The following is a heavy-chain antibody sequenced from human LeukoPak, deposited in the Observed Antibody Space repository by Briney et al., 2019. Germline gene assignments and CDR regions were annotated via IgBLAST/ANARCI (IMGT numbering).Heavy chain of an antibody. Sequence: GASVKVSCKASAYTFTGYYMHWVRQAPGQVLEWMGWINPNSGGTNYAQKFQGRVTMTRNTSISTAYMELSRLRSDDTAVYYCARDGIEMATIDAFDIWGQGTMVTVSS. CDR2: INPNSGGT. J-gene: IGHJ3*02. CDR3: ARDGIEMATIDAFDI. D-gene: IGHD5-24*01. V-gene: IGHV1-2*02. CDR1: AYTFTGYY.